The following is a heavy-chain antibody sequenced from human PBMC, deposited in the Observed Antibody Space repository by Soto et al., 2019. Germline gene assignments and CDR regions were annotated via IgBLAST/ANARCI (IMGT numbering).Heavy chain of an antibody. D-gene: IGHD3-3*01. Sequence: ASVKVSCKASGYTFTSYGISWVRQAPGQGLERMGWISAYNGNTNYAQKLQGRVTMTTDTSTSTAYMELRSLRSDDTAVYYCARGRITIFGVVIRENWFDPWGQGTLVTVSS. CDR1: GYTFTSYG. CDR3: ARGRITIFGVVIRENWFDP. J-gene: IGHJ5*02. CDR2: ISAYNGNT. V-gene: IGHV1-18*01.